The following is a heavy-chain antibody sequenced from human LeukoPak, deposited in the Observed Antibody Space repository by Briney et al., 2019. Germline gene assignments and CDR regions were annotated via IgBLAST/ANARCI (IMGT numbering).Heavy chain of an antibody. V-gene: IGHV4-38-2*01. CDR1: GYSIGTDYY. Sequence: PSETLSLTCAVSGYSIGTDYYWGWIRQPPGKGLECIGSIYNSGSTYYNPSLKSRITISVDTSKNQFSLKLGSVTAADTAVYYCARNSSSSSPPERYNWFDPWGQGTLVTVSS. J-gene: IGHJ5*02. CDR2: IYNSGST. D-gene: IGHD6-6*01. CDR3: ARNSSSSSPPERYNWFDP.